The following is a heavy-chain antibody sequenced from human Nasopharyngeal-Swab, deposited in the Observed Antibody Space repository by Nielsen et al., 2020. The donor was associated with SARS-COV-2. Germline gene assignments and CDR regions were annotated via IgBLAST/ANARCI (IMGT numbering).Heavy chain of an antibody. J-gene: IGHJ4*02. V-gene: IGHV4-31*03. D-gene: IGHD3-3*01. CDR1: GGSISSGGYY. CDR2: IYYSGST. Sequence: SETLSLTCTVSGGSISSGGYYWSWIRQHPGKGLEWIGYIYYSGSTYYNPSLKSRVTISVATSKNQFSLKLSSVTAADTAVYYCARAPHTIFGVVTTFDYWGQGTLVTVSS. CDR3: ARAPHTIFGVVTTFDY.